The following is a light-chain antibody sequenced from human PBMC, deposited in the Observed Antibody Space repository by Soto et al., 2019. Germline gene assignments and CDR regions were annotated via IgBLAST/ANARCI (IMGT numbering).Light chain of an antibody. CDR2: GAS. CDR1: QSVSSN. J-gene: IGKJ2*01. Sequence: EVVMTQSPATLSVSPGERATLSCRASQSVSSNLAWYQQKPCQAPRLLIYGASTRATGIPARFSGSGSGTEFTLTLSSVQSEDFAVYYCQQYNNFPLYTFGQRTKLEIK. V-gene: IGKV3D-15*01. CDR3: QQYNNFPLYT.